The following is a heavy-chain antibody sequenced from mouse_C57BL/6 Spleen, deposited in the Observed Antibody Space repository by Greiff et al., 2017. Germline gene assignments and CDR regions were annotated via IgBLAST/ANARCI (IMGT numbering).Heavy chain of an antibody. D-gene: IGHD1-1*01. V-gene: IGHV1-72*01. J-gene: IGHJ2*01. CDR2: IDPNSGGT. CDR1: GYTFTSYW. CDR3: ARDLGTTVVASFDY. Sequence: VKQSCKASGYTFTSYWMHWVKQRPGRGLEWIGRIDPNSGGTKYNEKFKSKATLTVDKPSSTAYMQLSSLTSEDSAVYYCARDLGTTVVASFDYWGQGTTLTVSS.